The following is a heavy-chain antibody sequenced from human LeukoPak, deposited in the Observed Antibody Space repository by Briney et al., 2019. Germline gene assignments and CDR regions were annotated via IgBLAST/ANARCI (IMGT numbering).Heavy chain of an antibody. D-gene: IGHD2-15*01. CDR1: GFTLSSYA. V-gene: IGHV3-23*01. J-gene: IGHJ4*02. CDR2: ISDTGNT. Sequence: GGSLRLSCAASGFTLSSYAMSWVRQAPGKGVEWVSAISDTGNTYHADSVKGRFTISRDSSKNTLFLQMNRLRPEDAAVYYCAKAPVTTCRGAFCYPFDYWGLGTLVTVSS. CDR3: AKAPVTTCRGAFCYPFDY.